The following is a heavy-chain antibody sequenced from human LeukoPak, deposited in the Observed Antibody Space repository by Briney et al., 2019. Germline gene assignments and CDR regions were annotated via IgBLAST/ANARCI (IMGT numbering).Heavy chain of an antibody. V-gene: IGHV4-34*01. J-gene: IGHJ5*02. Sequence: SETLSLTCAVYGGSFSGYYWSWIRQPPGKGLEWIGEINHSGRTNYNPSLKSRVTISVDTSKNQFSLKLSSVTAADTAVYYCARGRVVRGVIIMRKRNWFDPWGQGTLVTVSS. D-gene: IGHD3-10*01. CDR3: ARGRVVRGVIIMRKRNWFDP. CDR1: GGSFSGYY. CDR2: INHSGRT.